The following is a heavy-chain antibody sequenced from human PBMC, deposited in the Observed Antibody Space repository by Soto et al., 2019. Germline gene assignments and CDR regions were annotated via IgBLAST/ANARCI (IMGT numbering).Heavy chain of an antibody. CDR1: GFGFTFSTSA. V-gene: IGHV3-23*01. Sequence: VQLSESGGGLVQPGGSLRLSCEASGFGFTFSTSAMSWVRQAPGKGLEWVSTFRESGGTTHYANSVKGRLTISRDTAKNMLYLPMNSLRAEEMSIHYCAKNCHWAITSSTSAYWGHGTLVTGSS. D-gene: IGHD6-6*01. J-gene: IGHJ4*01. CDR3: AKNCHWAITSSTSAY. CDR2: FRESGGTT.